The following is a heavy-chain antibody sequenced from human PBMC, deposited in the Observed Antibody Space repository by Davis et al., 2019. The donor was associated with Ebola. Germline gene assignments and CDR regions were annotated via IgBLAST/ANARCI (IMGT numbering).Heavy chain of an antibody. D-gene: IGHD2-2*01. CDR3: ARGPLCGSTTCYLHYFDS. CDR2: ISAYNGNT. Sequence: AASVKVSCKASGYTFTSYGISWVRQAPGQGLEWMGWISAYNGNTNYTPKLQGRVTVTTDTSTTTAYMELRGLRSDDTAVYYCARGPLCGSTTCYLHYFDSWGQGTLVTVSS. CDR1: GYTFTSYG. J-gene: IGHJ4*02. V-gene: IGHV1-18*01.